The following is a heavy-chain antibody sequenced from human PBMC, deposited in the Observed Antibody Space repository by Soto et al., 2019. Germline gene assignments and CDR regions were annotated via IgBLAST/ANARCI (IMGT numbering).Heavy chain of an antibody. D-gene: IGHD6-13*01. CDR2: INTANDNT. Sequence: QVQLVQSGAEVKKPGASVKVSCKTSGYTFTSYAVHWVRQAPGHRLEWMGYINTANDNTRYSQKFKGRGNITRDTSSSTAYVELSSLKSEDTAVYNCARGSSWSYFDSWGQATLVTVSS. CDR3: ARGSSWSYFDS. V-gene: IGHV1-3*04. J-gene: IGHJ4*02. CDR1: GYTFTSYA.